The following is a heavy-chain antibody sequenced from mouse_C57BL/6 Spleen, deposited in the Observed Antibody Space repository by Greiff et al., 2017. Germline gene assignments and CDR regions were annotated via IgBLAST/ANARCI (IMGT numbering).Heavy chain of an antibody. D-gene: IGHD1-1*01. CDR3: ARRGNYYGSSPLDY. J-gene: IGHJ2*01. CDR2: SNPGSGGT. Sequence: VQLQQSGAELVRPGTSVKVSCKASGYAFTNYLIEWVKQRPGQGLEWIGVSNPGSGGTNYNEKFKGKATLTADKSSSTAYMQLSSLTSEDSAVYFCARRGNYYGSSPLDYWGQGTTLTVSS. V-gene: IGHV1-54*01. CDR1: GYAFTNYL.